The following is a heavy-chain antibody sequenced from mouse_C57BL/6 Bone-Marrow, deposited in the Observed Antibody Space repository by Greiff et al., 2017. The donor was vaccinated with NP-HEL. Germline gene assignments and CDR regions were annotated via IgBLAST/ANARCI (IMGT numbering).Heavy chain of an antibody. J-gene: IGHJ4*01. CDR3: AREGQGYYYAMDY. CDR1: GYAFSSYW. V-gene: IGHV1-80*01. CDR2: IYPGDGDT. D-gene: IGHD3-3*01. Sequence: QVQLQQSGAELVKPGASVKISCKASGYAFSSYWMNWVKQRPGKGLEWIGQIYPGDGDTNYNGKFKGKATLTADKSSSTAYMQLSSLTSEDSAVYFCAREGQGYYYAMDYWGQGTSVTVSS.